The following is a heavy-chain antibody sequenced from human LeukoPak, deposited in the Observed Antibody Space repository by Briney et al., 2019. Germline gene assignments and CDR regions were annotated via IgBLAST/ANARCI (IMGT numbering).Heavy chain of an antibody. CDR3: ARSSKYFWSGNNEYNWFDP. Sequence: SETLSLTCAVYGGSFSGYYWSWIRQPPGKGLEWIGEINHSGSTNYNPSLKSRVTISVDTSKNQFSLKLSSVTAADTAVYYCARSSKYFWSGNNEYNWFDPCGQGTLVTVSS. J-gene: IGHJ5*02. V-gene: IGHV4-34*01. D-gene: IGHD3-3*01. CDR1: GGSFSGYY. CDR2: INHSGST.